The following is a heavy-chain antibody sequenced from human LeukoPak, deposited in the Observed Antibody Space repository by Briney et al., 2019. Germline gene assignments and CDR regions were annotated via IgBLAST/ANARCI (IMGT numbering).Heavy chain of an antibody. D-gene: IGHD6-13*01. CDR2: INHSGST. CDR1: GGSFSGYY. J-gene: IGHJ4*02. Sequence: SETLSLTCAVYGGSFSGYYWSWIRQPPGKGLEWIGEINHSGSTSYNPSLKSRVTISVDTSKNQFSLKLSSVTAADTAVYYCARLDSSSWYGGFDYWGQGTLVTVSS. CDR3: ARLDSSSWYGGFDY. V-gene: IGHV4-34*01.